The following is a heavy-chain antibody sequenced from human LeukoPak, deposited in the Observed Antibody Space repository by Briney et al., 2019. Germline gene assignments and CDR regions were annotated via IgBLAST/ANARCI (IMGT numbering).Heavy chain of an antibody. CDR2: INPNSGGT. D-gene: IGHD2-2*01. CDR3: ARARRNIVVVPAAIDFGY. V-gene: IGHV1-2*02. Sequence: ASVKVSCKASGYGFTGYYMHWMRQAPGQGLEWMGWINPNSGGTNYAQKFQGRVTMTRDTSISTAYMELSRLRSDDTAVYYCARARRNIVVVPAAIDFGYWGQGTLVTVSS. CDR1: GYGFTGYY. J-gene: IGHJ4*02.